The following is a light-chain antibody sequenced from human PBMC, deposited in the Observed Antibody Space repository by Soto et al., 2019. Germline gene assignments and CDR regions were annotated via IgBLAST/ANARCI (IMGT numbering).Light chain of an antibody. CDR3: KQYGSSSWT. J-gene: IGKJ1*01. CDR2: GAS. Sequence: EIVLTQSPGTLSLSPGERATLSCRASQSVSSIYLAWYQHKPGQAPRLLIYGASSGATGIPDRFSGSGSGTDFTLSISRLEPEDFAVYYCKQYGSSSWTFGRGTTVEIK. CDR1: QSVSSIY. V-gene: IGKV3-20*01.